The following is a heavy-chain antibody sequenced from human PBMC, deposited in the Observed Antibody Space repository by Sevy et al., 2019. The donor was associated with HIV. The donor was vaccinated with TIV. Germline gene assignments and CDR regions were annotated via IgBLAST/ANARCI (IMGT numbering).Heavy chain of an antibody. V-gene: IGHV3-30-3*01. CDR3: ARPRANYVDHYFFYAMDV. J-gene: IGHJ6*02. D-gene: IGHD4-17*01. CDR2: ISYDGSDT. Sequence: GGCLRLSCAASGFAFSNYYAMHWVRQAPGKGLEWVALISYDGSDTYYADSVKGRFTVSRDNFKNTLFLQMNSLTTEDTAVNYCARPRANYVDHYFFYAMDVWGQGTTVTVSS. CDR1: GFAFSNYYA.